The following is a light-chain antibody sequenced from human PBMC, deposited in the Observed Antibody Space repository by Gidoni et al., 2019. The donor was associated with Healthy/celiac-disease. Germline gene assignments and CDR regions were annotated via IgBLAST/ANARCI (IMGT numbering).Light chain of an antibody. CDR2: AAS. J-gene: IGKJ5*01. V-gene: IGKV1-9*01. Sequence: DIQLTQSPSFLSASVGDRVTITCRASQGISSYLAWYQQKPGNAPKLLIYAASTLQSGVPSRFSGSGSGTEFTLTISSLQPEDFATYYCQQLSSYPPITFGQXTRLEIK. CDR3: QQLSSYPPIT. CDR1: QGISSY.